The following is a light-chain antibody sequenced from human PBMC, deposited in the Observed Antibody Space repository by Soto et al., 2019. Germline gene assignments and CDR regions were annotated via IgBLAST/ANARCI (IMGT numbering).Light chain of an antibody. Sequence: EIVLTQSPGTLSLSPGERATLSCRASQSVSSNYLAWYQQKPGQAPRLLIYSASTRATGIPVRFSGSESGTDFTLTISRLEPEDFAVYYCQQYGSSPPVTFGGGTKVEIK. CDR1: QSVSSNY. CDR3: QQYGSSPPVT. J-gene: IGKJ4*01. V-gene: IGKV3-20*01. CDR2: SAS.